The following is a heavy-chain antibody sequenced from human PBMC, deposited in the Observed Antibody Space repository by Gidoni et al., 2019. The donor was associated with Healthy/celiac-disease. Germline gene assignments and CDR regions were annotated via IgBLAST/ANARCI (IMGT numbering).Heavy chain of an antibody. CDR3: AKIARSQVPAGATPGYYFDY. D-gene: IGHD1-26*01. V-gene: IGHV3-23*01. J-gene: IGHJ4*02. Sequence: EVQLLESGGGLVQPGGSLRLSCAASGFTFTSYAMSWVRQAPGKGLEWVSAISGSGGSTYYADSVKGRFTISRDNSKNTLYLQMNSLRAEDTAVYYCAKIARSQVPAGATPGYYFDYWGQGTLVTVSS. CDR2: ISGSGGST. CDR1: GFTFTSYA.